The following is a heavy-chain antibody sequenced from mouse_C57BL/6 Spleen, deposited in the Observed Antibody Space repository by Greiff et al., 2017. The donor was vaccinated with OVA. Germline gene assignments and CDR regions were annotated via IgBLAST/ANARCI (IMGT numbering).Heavy chain of an antibody. CDR3: ARDDYDVYFDY. CDR1: GYSITSGYY. CDR2: ISYDGSN. V-gene: IGHV3-6*01. J-gene: IGHJ2*01. D-gene: IGHD2-4*01. Sequence: EVKLMESGPGLVKPSQSLSLTCSVTGYSITSGYYWNWIRQFPGNKLEWMGYISYDGSNNYNPSLKNRISITRDTSKNQFFLKLNSVTTEDTATYYCARDDYDVYFDYWGQGTTLTVSS.